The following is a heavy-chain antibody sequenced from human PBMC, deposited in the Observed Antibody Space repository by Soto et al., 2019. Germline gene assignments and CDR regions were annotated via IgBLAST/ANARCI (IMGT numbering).Heavy chain of an antibody. J-gene: IGHJ5*02. Sequence: SGPTLVNPTQTLTLTCIFSGFSLRTSGVGVGWIRQPPGKALEWLGFIYWNDDKRYSPSLKSRLTITKDTSKNQVVLTMTNMDPVDAATYYCAKSGSSGWYGWFDPWGQGTLVTVSS. CDR1: GFSLRTSGVG. CDR3: AKSGSSGWYGWFDP. CDR2: IYWNDDK. V-gene: IGHV2-5*01. D-gene: IGHD6-19*01.